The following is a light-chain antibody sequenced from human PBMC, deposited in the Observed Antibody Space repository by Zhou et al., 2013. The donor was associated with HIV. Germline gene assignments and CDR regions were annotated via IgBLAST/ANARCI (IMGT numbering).Light chain of an antibody. J-gene: IGKJ1*01. CDR2: KAS. CDR3: QHYNGYPWT. Sequence: DIQMTQSPSTLSASVGDRVTITCRASQSISSWLAWYQQKPGKAPKLLIYKASSLESGVSSRFSGSGSGTEFTLTISNLQPDDYATYYCQHYNGYPWTFGQGTKVEIK. CDR1: QSISSW. V-gene: IGKV1-5*03.